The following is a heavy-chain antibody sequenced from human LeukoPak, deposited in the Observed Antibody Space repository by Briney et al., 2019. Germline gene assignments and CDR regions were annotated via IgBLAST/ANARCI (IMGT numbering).Heavy chain of an antibody. J-gene: IGHJ4*02. Sequence: PGGSLRLSCAASGFTVSNNYMSWVRQAPGKGLEWVSVIYAGGSTYYADSVKGRFTISRDNSKNTLHLQMNSLRVEDTAVYYCALGDRGGYFDYWGQGTLVTVSS. D-gene: IGHD3-10*01. V-gene: IGHV3-66*01. CDR1: GFTVSNNY. CDR2: IYAGGST. CDR3: ALGDRGGYFDY.